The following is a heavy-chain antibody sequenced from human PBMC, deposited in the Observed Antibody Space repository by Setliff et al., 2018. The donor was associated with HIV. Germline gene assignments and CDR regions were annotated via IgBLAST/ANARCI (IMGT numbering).Heavy chain of an antibody. D-gene: IGHD3-10*01. CDR2: IYSSGST. V-gene: IGHV4-4*09. Sequence: SETLSLTCTVSGGSISGHYWSWIRQPPGRGLEWIGYIYSSGSTNFNPPLQSRVTIPVDPSKNQFSLKLSSVTAADTAVYYWARHSGVASPNWFDPWGQGTLVTVSS. CDR3: ARHSGVASPNWFDP. CDR1: GGSISGHY. J-gene: IGHJ5*02.